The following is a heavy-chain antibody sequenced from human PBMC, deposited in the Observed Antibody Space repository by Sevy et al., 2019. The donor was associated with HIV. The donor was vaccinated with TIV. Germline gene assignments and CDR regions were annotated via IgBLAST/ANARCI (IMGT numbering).Heavy chain of an antibody. D-gene: IGHD2-2*01. J-gene: IGHJ6*02. CDR3: ARDTCSSTSCYFYGHYYYYGMDV. V-gene: IGHV3-7*03. CDR1: GFTFSSYW. Sequence: GGSLRLSCAASGFTFSSYWMSWVRQAPGKGLEWVTNIKQDGSEKYYVDSVKGRFTISRDNAKNSLYLQMNSLRAEDTAVYYCARDTCSSTSCYFYGHYYYYGMDVWGQGTTVTVSS. CDR2: IKQDGSEK.